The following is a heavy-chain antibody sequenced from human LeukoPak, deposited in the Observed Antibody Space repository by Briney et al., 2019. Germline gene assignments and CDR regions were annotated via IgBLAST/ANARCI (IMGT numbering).Heavy chain of an antibody. V-gene: IGHV3-23*01. J-gene: IGHJ4*02. D-gene: IGHD3-10*01. CDR1: GFTFSSYA. Sequence: GGSLRLPCAASGFTFSSYAMSWVRQAPGKGLEWVSAISGSGGSTYYADSVKGRFTISRGNSKNTLYLQMNSLRAEDTAVYYCAKESGYYGSGSYYSAGFFDYWGQGTLVTVSS. CDR3: AKESGYYGSGSYYSAGFFDY. CDR2: ISGSGGST.